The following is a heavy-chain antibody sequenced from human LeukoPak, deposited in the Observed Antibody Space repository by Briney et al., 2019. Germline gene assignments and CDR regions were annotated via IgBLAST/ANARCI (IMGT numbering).Heavy chain of an antibody. J-gene: IGHJ4*02. Sequence: SETLSLTCAVYGGSFSDYYWSWIRQPPGKGLEWIGEINPSGSTNYNPSLKSRVTISVDTSKNQFSLKLSSVTAADTAVYYCARLIAVAGSYYFDYWGQGTLVTVSS. CDR1: GGSFSDYY. V-gene: IGHV4-34*01. D-gene: IGHD6-19*01. CDR2: INPSGST. CDR3: ARLIAVAGSYYFDY.